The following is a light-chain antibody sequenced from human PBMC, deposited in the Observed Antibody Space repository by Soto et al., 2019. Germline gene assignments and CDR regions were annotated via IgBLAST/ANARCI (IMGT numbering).Light chain of an antibody. Sequence: LIDSAPATSLYQVELGILFCSTSQSVASFLAWYQQRPGQAPRLLIYDASNRATGVQSRFSGSGSETDFTLTISCLEPEDFAVYYFQQRSNGLPINFPQGTRLEIK. V-gene: IGKV3-11*01. CDR1: QSVASF. CDR2: DAS. CDR3: QQRSNGLPIN. J-gene: IGKJ5*01.